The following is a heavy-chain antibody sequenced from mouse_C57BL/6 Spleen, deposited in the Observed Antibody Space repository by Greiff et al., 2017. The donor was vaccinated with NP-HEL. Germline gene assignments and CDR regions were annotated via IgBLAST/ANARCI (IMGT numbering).Heavy chain of an antibody. Sequence: EVQGVESGGGLVQPGGSLKLSCAASGFTFSDYYMYWVRQTPEKRLEWVAYISNGGGSTYYPDTVKGRFTISRDNAKNTLYLQMSRLKSEDTAMYYCARKYYYYGSSPYWYFDVWGTGTTVTVSS. J-gene: IGHJ1*03. V-gene: IGHV5-12*01. CDR2: ISNGGGST. CDR1: GFTFSDYY. D-gene: IGHD1-1*01. CDR3: ARKYYYYGSSPYWYFDV.